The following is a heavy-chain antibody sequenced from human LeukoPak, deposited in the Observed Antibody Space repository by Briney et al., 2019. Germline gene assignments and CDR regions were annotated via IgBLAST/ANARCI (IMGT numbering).Heavy chain of an antibody. CDR1: GFTFADYA. J-gene: IGHJ3*02. CDR2: ISGDGGST. CDR3: AKDIEYCSTTSCSLFDDAFDI. D-gene: IGHD2-2*01. Sequence: PGGSLRLSRAASGFTFADYAIHWVRQAPGKGLEWVSLISGDGGSTYYADSVRGRFTISRDNSKDSLYLQMNSLRTEDTALYFCAKDIEYCSTTSCSLFDDAFDIWGQGTMVTVSS. V-gene: IGHV3-43*02.